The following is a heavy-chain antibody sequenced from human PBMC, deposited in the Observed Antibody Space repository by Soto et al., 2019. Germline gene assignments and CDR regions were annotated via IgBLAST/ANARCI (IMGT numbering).Heavy chain of an antibody. V-gene: IGHV1-8*01. CDR3: ARGRASGSYYLLDY. J-gene: IGHJ4*02. D-gene: IGHD3-10*01. Sequence: GASVKVSCKASGNTFTSYDINWVRQATGHGLEWMGWTNPNSGNIGYAQKFQGRVTMTRDTAIRTAYMEVSRLRSDDTAVYYCARGRASGSYYLLDYWGQGTLVTVSS. CDR2: TNPNSGNI. CDR1: GNTFTSYD.